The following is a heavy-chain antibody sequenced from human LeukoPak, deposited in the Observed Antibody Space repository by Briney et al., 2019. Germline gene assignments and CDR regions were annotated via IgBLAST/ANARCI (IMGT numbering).Heavy chain of an antibody. V-gene: IGHV3-30*04. CDR2: VSFDVTTK. CDR1: GFTFTTYA. D-gene: IGHD4-23*01. Sequence: TRGSLRLSCAASGFTFTTYAFHWVRLAPVKGLEWVATVSFDVTTKSYADPVKGRFTMSRDSSKNTLYLQMNSLCPEDTAVYFCARDQTVGTTIAYYMDLWGKGTTVTASS. CDR3: ARDQTVGTTIAYYMDL. J-gene: IGHJ6*03.